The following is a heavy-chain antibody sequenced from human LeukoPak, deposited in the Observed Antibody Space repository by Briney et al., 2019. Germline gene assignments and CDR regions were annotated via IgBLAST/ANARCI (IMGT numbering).Heavy chain of an antibody. J-gene: IGHJ4*02. D-gene: IGHD3-22*01. V-gene: IGHV4-39*01. Sequence: SETLSLTCTVSGDSIRSSSYYWGWIRQPPGKGLEWIGSIYYTGSSYYTPSLKGRVTMFVDTPKNQFSLKLSSVTAADTAVYYCARQGYYYDSSGHPTDYWGQGTLVTVSS. CDR3: ARQGYYYDSSGHPTDY. CDR1: GDSIRSSSYY. CDR2: IYYTGSS.